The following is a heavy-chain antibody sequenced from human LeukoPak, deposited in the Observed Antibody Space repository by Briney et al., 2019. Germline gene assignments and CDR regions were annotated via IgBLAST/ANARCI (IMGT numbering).Heavy chain of an antibody. J-gene: IGHJ4*02. V-gene: IGHV4-39*01. CDR2: IYYSGRT. D-gene: IGHD3-16*01. Sequence: SETLSLTCSVSGGYISTSNYYLGWIRQPPGKGLEWIGTIYYSGRTYYNPSLQSRVTISLDTSQNQLSLQVRSVTVVDTAVYYCARFFYYDASLPPYWGQGTLITVSS. CDR3: ARFFYYDASLPPY. CDR1: GGYISTSNYY.